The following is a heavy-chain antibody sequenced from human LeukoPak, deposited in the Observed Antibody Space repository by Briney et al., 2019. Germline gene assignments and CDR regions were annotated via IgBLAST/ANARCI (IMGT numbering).Heavy chain of an antibody. CDR3: AREESTSAFDI. V-gene: IGHV4-30-2*01. CDR1: GGSISSGGYS. CDR2: IYHSGST. J-gene: IGHJ3*02. Sequence: SQTLSLTCAVSGGSISSGGYSWSWIRQPPGKGLEWIGYIYHSGSTYYNPSLKSRVTISVDRSKNQFSLKLRSVTAADTAVYYCAREESTSAFDIWGQGTMVTVSS.